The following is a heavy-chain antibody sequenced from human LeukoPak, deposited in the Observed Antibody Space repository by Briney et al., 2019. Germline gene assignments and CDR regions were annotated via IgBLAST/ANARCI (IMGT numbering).Heavy chain of an antibody. Sequence: GGSLRLSCAASGFTFSSYGMSWVRQAPGKGLEWVSAISGSGVGTYYADSVKGRFSISRDNSKNALYLQMTSLRAEDTAVYYCAKASHKYYYDSSDIDYWGQGTLVTVSS. CDR3: AKASHKYYYDSSDIDY. CDR1: GFTFSSYG. V-gene: IGHV3-23*01. J-gene: IGHJ4*02. D-gene: IGHD3-22*01. CDR2: ISGSGVGT.